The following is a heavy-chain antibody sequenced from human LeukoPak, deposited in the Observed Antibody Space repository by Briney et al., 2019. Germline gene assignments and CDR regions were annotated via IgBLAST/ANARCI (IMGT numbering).Heavy chain of an antibody. D-gene: IGHD6-13*01. J-gene: IGHJ4*02. V-gene: IGHV5-51*01. Sequence: GESLKISCKGSGYSFTSYWIGWVRQMPGKGLXXXXIIYPGDSDTRYSPSFQGQVTISADKSISTAYLQWSSLKASDTAMYYCARQIAAAGNNFDYWGQGTLVTVSS. CDR1: GYSFTSYW. CDR2: IYPGDSDT. CDR3: ARQIAAAGNNFDY.